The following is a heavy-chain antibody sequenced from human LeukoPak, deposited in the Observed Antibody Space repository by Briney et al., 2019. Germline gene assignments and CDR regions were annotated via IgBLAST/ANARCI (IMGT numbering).Heavy chain of an antibody. CDR3: ARLHDYTDAFDI. Sequence: SETLSLTCAVYGGSFSGYYWSWIRQPPGKGLEWIGEINHSGSTNYNPSLKSRVTISVDTSKNQFSLKLSSVTAADTAVYYCARLHDYTDAFDIWGQGTMVTVSS. D-gene: IGHD4-11*01. J-gene: IGHJ3*02. CDR1: GGSFSGYY. V-gene: IGHV4-34*01. CDR2: INHSGST.